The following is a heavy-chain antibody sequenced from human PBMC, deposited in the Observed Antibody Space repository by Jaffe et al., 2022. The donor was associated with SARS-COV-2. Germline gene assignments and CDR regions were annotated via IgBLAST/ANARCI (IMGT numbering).Heavy chain of an antibody. J-gene: IGHJ3*02. Sequence: EVQLLESGGGLVQPGGSLRLSCAASGFTFSSYAMSWVRQAPGKGLEWVSAISGSGGSTYYADSVKGRFTISRDNSKNTLYLQMNSLRAEDTAVYYCAKGGHLRDYGGNPGDAFDIWGQGTMVTVSS. CDR1: GFTFSSYA. CDR3: AKGGHLRDYGGNPGDAFDI. D-gene: IGHD4-17*01. V-gene: IGHV3-23*01. CDR2: ISGSGGST.